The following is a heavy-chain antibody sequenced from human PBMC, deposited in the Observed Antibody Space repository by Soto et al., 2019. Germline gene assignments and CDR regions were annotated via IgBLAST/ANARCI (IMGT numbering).Heavy chain of an antibody. CDR2: TSYDGTNK. D-gene: IGHD3-16*01. CDR3: ARWGTTGGLDV. Sequence: QVQLVESGGGVVQPGTSLRVSCVASGFTFRSYVIHWVRQAPGKGLEWVGLTSYDGTNKYYGDSVRGRFTISRDNSRNTVDLQMDSLRVEDTAVYYCARWGTTGGLDVWGQGTLVSVSS. J-gene: IGHJ1*01. CDR1: GFTFRSYV. V-gene: IGHV3-30*19.